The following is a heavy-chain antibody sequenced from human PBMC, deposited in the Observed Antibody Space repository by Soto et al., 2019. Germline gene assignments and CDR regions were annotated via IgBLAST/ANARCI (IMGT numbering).Heavy chain of an antibody. CDR2: IYYSGRT. J-gene: IGHJ4*02. D-gene: IGHD3-22*01. V-gene: IGHV4-61*01. Sequence: SETLSLTCTVSGGSVSSGSYYWTWIRQAPGKGLEWIGNIYYSGRTNYNPSLKSRVTISVDTSKNQFSLKLRSVTAADTAVYYCARDDYDNNIYSIDEWGQGALVTVSS. CDR1: GGSVSSGSYY. CDR3: ARDDYDNNIYSIDE.